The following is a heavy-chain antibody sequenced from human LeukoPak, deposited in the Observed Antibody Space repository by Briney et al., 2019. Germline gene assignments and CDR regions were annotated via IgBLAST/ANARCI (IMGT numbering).Heavy chain of an antibody. CDR1: GGSITSSSYY. CDR2: IYYTGGT. CDR3: ARRSPPYCSSTSCSEGFQH. V-gene: IGHV4-39*01. D-gene: IGHD2-2*01. J-gene: IGHJ1*01. Sequence: SETLSLTCSVSGGSITSSSYYWGWIRQPPEMGLEWIGSIYYTGGTNYSPSLKSRVTMSVDTFKNQFSLKLSSVTAADTAVYYCARRSPPYCSSTSCSEGFQHWGQGTLVTVSS.